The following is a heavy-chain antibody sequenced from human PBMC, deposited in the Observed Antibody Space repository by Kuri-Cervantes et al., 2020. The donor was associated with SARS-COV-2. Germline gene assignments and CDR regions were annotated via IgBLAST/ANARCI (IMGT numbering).Heavy chain of an antibody. J-gene: IGHJ4*02. CDR1: GFTFGNYF. V-gene: IGHV3-43*01. Sequence: GGSLRLSCATSGFTFGNYFMHWVRQRPGKGLEWVSLISWDGGSTYYADSVKGRFTISRDNSKDSLFLQMNSLRSEDTAFYYCSSGGSQRKWYYWGQGTLVTVSS. D-gene: IGHD3-16*01. CDR2: ISWDGGST. CDR3: SSGGSQRKWYY.